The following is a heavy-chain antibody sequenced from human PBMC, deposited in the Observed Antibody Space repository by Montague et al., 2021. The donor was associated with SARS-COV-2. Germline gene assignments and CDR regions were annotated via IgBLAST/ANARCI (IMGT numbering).Heavy chain of an antibody. V-gene: IGHV6-1*01. CDR2: TYHRTKRYN. Sequence: CAISGDSVFKHSAAWEWHTQSPPSDLEWLGRTYHRTKRYNDYAVSVKXRITINLDTSKNQFSLQLNSVTAEDTAVYYCARELRRIIMIVDIRGFDYWGQGTLVTVSS. D-gene: IGHD3-22*01. CDR1: GDSVFKHSAA. CDR3: ARELRRIIMIVDIRGFDY. J-gene: IGHJ4*02.